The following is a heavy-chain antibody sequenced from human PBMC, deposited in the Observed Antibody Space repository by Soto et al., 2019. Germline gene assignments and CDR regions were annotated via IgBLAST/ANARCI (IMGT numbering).Heavy chain of an antibody. D-gene: IGHD3-3*01. Sequence: ASVKVSCKASGYTFTSYGISWVRQAPGQGLEWMGWISAYNGNTNYAQRLQGRVTMTTDTSTSTAYMELRSLRSDDTAVYYCARDLKTYYDFWSGYRTRTTYGMDVWGQGTTVTVSS. CDR2: ISAYNGNT. CDR1: GYTFTSYG. J-gene: IGHJ6*02. V-gene: IGHV1-18*04. CDR3: ARDLKTYYDFWSGYRTRTTYGMDV.